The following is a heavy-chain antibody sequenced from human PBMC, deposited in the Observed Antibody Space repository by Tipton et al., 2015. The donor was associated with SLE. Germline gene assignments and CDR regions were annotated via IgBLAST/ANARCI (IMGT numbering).Heavy chain of an antibody. V-gene: IGHV3-48*03. CDR1: GFTFSSYE. CDR2: LSSSGSTI. J-gene: IGHJ4*02. CDR3: ARGLTGGFHYFDS. Sequence: SLRLSCAASGFTFSSYEMNWVRQAPGKGLEWVSYLSSSGSTIYYADSVKGRFTISRDNAKNSLYLQMNSLRDEDTAVYYCARGLTGGFHYFDSWGQGTLVTVSS. D-gene: IGHD7-27*01.